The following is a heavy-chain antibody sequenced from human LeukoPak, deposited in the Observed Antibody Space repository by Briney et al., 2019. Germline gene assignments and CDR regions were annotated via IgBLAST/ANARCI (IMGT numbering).Heavy chain of an antibody. CDR2: ISSSSSYI. CDR1: GFTFSSYS. D-gene: IGHD1-26*01. V-gene: IGHV3-21*01. J-gene: IGHJ4*02. CDR3: AKGVGSPLYFDY. Sequence: PGGSLRLSCAASGFTFSSYSMNWVRQAPGKGLEWVSSISSSSSYIYYADSVKGRFTISRDNAKNSLYLQMNSLRAEDTAVYYCAKGVGSPLYFDYWGQGTLVTVSS.